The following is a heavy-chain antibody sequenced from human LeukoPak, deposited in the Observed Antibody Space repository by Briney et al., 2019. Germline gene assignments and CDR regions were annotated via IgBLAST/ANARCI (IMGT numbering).Heavy chain of an antibody. CDR1: GDSISTSSYY. D-gene: IGHD6-13*01. Sequence: PSETLSLTCSVSGDSISTSSYYWGWIRQPPGKGLEWIGTIYYSGSTYYNPSLKSRVTISVDTSKNQFSLKLSSVTAADTAVYYCARVGNRSSWYGVNFDYWGQGTLVTVSS. CDR3: ARVGNRSSWYGVNFDY. CDR2: IYYSGST. J-gene: IGHJ4*02. V-gene: IGHV4-39*07.